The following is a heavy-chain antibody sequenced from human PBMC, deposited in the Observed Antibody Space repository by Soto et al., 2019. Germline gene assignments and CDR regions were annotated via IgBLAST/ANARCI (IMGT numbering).Heavy chain of an antibody. V-gene: IGHV3-30*18. D-gene: IGHD6-19*01. CDR2: ISYDGSFV. CDR3: GKDRVSEHNSGWPQGH. CDR1: GLTFSDYG. J-gene: IGHJ4*02. Sequence: PGGSLRLSCVVSGLTFSDYGFHWVRQAPGKGLDWVAAISYDGSFVYYADSARGRFTISRDNYKNTLDLQMNSLRPEDTAVYYCGKDRVSEHNSGWPQGHWGQGTPVTVSS.